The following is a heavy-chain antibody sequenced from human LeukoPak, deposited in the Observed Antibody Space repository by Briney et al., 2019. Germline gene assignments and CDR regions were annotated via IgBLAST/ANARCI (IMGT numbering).Heavy chain of an antibody. Sequence: GGSLRLSCAASGFTFSDYYMSWIRQAPGKGLEWVSYISSRGSTIYYADSVKGRFTISRDNAKNSLYLQTNSLRAEDTAVYYCARHDTAMATDYGMDVWGQGTTVTVSS. CDR1: GFTFSDYY. V-gene: IGHV3-11*01. CDR2: ISSRGSTI. CDR3: ARHDTAMATDYGMDV. J-gene: IGHJ6*02. D-gene: IGHD5-18*01.